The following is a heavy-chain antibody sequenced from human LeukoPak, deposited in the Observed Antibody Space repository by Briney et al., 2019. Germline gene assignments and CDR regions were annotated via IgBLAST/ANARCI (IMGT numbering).Heavy chain of an antibody. J-gene: IGHJ4*02. CDR2: IDHSGST. Sequence: PSGTLSLTCAVSGGSISSNWWSWVRQPPGKGLEWIGEIDHSGSTNYNPSLKIRVTISVDTSKNQFSLKLRSVTAADTAVYYCAREILYDGSAYNVWGQGTLVTVSS. V-gene: IGHV4-4*02. CDR3: AREILYDGSAYNV. D-gene: IGHD3-22*01. CDR1: GGSISSNW.